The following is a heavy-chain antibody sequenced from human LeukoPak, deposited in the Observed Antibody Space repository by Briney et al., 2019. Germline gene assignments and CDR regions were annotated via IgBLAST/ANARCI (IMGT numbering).Heavy chain of an antibody. CDR3: AKDFFGVVADAFDI. J-gene: IGHJ3*02. D-gene: IGHD2-15*01. Sequence: GGSLRLSCAASGFTFSSFAMSWIRQAPGKGLEWVSSVSTSGVGTYYADSVRGRFTISRDNSKNTVFLQMNSLRAEDSAVYYCAKDFFGVVADAFDIWGQGTMVTVSS. V-gene: IGHV3-23*01. CDR1: GFTFSSFA. CDR2: VSTSGVGT.